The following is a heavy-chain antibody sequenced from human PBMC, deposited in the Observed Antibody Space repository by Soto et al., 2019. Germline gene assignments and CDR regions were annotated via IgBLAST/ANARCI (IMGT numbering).Heavy chain of an antibody. Sequence: SETLSLTCTVSGVSVSSGSSYWSWIRQPPGKGLEWIGYIYYSGSTNYNPSLKSRVTISVDTSKNQFSLKLSSVTAADTAVYYCARSVYYDILTGYQMPTPDYWGQGTLVTVSS. CDR1: GVSVSSGSSY. D-gene: IGHD3-9*01. V-gene: IGHV4-61*01. CDR3: ARSVYYDILTGYQMPTPDY. CDR2: IYYSGST. J-gene: IGHJ4*02.